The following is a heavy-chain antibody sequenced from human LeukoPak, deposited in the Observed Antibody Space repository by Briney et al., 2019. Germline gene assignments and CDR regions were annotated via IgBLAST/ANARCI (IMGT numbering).Heavy chain of an antibody. J-gene: IGHJ5*02. V-gene: IGHV4-4*09. CDR1: GGSISSYY. Sequence: SETLSLTCTVSGGSISSYYWSWIRQPPGKGMGWIGYIYTSGSTNYNPSLKSRVTISVDTSKNQFSLKLSSVTAADTAVYYCARHVVGPNRFDPWGQGTLVTVSS. CDR3: ARHVVGPNRFDP. CDR2: IYTSGST. D-gene: IGHD1-26*01.